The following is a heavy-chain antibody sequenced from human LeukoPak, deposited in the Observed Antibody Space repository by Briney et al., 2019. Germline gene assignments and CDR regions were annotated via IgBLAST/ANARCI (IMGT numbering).Heavy chain of an antibody. Sequence: CGPTLVNPPQTLTLTCTFSGFSPRTRGGGVGWIPQPPGTALEWLTLIYWDDDKRYSTSLKSRLTSTKDTSKNQVVLTMTNMDPVDTATYYGAHRANYYGSGSYAFYFDYWGQGTLVTVSS. CDR3: AHRANYYGSGSYAFYFDY. CDR2: IYWDDDK. J-gene: IGHJ4*02. D-gene: IGHD3-10*01. CDR1: GFSPRTRGGG. V-gene: IGHV2-5*02.